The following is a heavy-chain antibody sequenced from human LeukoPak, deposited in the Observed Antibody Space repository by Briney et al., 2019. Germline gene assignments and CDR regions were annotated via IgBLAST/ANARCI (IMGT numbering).Heavy chain of an antibody. CDR1: GFTFSSYW. CDR2: INSDGSST. D-gene: IGHD3-22*01. J-gene: IGHJ4*02. V-gene: IGHV3-74*01. Sequence: PGGSLRLSCAASGFTFSSYWMHWVRQAPGKGLVWVSRINSDGSSTSYADSVKGRFTISRDNAKNTLYLQMNSLRAEDTAVYYCARGPSQYYYDSSGPIDYWGQGTLVTVSS. CDR3: ARGPSQYYYDSSGPIDY.